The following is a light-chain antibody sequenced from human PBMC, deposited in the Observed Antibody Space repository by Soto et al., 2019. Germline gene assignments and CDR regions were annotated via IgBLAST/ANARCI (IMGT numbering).Light chain of an antibody. V-gene: IGKV3-15*01. J-gene: IGKJ1*01. CDR1: QSFSRN. Sequence: EIVMTQSPATLSVSPGETATLSCRASQSFSRNLAWYQVKPGQAPRLLIYGASTRATGIPARFSGGGSGTDFTLTISRLEPEDFAVYYCQQYGSSPRTFGQGTKVDIK. CDR3: QQYGSSPRT. CDR2: GAS.